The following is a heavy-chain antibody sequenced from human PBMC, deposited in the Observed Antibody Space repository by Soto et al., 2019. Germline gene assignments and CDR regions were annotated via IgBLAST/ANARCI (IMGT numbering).Heavy chain of an antibody. CDR3: AKDIRYYYDSSGYLDY. CDR1: GFTFDDYD. J-gene: IGHJ4*02. V-gene: IGHV3-9*01. D-gene: IGHD3-22*01. CDR2: ISWNSGSI. Sequence: PGGSLRLSXAASGFTFDDYDMHWVRQAPGKGLEWVSGISWNSGSIGYADSVKGRFTISRDNAKNSLYLQMNSLRAEDTALYYCAKDIRYYYDSSGYLDYWGQGTLVTVSS.